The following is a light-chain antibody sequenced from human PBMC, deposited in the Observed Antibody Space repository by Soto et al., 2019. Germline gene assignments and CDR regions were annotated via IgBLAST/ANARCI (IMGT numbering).Light chain of an antibody. CDR1: SSDVGGYHY. V-gene: IGLV2-8*01. CDR2: EVI. CDR3: SSYGGRKDVI. J-gene: IGLJ2*01. Sequence: QSALTQPPSASGSPGQSVTISCTGTSSDVGGYHYVSWYQQHPGKAPKLIIYEVIKRPSGVSDRFSGSKSGNTASLTVSGLQAEDEADYYCSSYGGRKDVIFGGGTKLTVL.